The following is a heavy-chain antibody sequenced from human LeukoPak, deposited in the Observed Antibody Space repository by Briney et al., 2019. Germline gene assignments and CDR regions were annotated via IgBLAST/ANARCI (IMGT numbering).Heavy chain of an antibody. CDR1: GFTFSSYA. V-gene: IGHV3-23*01. Sequence: PGGSLRLSCAASGFTFSSYAMSWVRQAPGKGLEWVSAISGSAGSTYYADSVKGRFTISRDNSKNTLYLQMNSLRAEDTAVYYCAKDMYSYGRRPFDYWGQGTLVTVSS. CDR3: AKDMYSYGRRPFDY. D-gene: IGHD5-18*01. J-gene: IGHJ4*02. CDR2: ISGSAGST.